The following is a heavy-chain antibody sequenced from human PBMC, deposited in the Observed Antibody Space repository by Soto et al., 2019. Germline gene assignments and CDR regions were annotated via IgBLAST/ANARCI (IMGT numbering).Heavy chain of an antibody. V-gene: IGHV3-30*18. J-gene: IGHJ4*02. CDR2: ISADGRDL. Sequence: GGSLRLSCTASGFTLGAYVMHWVRQAQGKGPEWVAAISADGRDLFSAASVWGRFTTSRDNSKNTLFLQMNSLTSEDTSVYSCAKSVPDVDCCGGGCHRTFDYWGQGTLVTVSS. D-gene: IGHD2-15*01. CDR3: AKSVPDVDCCGGGCHRTFDY. CDR1: GFTLGAYV.